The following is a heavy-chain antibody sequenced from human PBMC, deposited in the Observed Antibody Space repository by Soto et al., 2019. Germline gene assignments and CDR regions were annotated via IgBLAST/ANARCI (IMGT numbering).Heavy chain of an antibody. V-gene: IGHV1-18*01. CDR2: ISAYNGNT. J-gene: IGHJ4*02. CDR1: GYTFTSYG. Sequence: QVQLVQSGAEVKKPGASVKVSCKASGYTFTSYGISWVRQAPGQGLEWMGWISAYNGNTNYAQKHQGRVTMTTDTSTSTADMDVRSLRADTAVYYCARGGVIAAAGPDYRGQGTLVTVSS. CDR3: ARGGVIAAAGPDY. D-gene: IGHD6-13*01.